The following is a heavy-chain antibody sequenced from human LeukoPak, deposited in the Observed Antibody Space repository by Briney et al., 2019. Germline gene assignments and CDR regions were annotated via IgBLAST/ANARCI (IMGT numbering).Heavy chain of an antibody. Sequence: GGSLRLSCAASGFTFSSYAMHWVRQAPGKGLEWVAVISYDGSNKYYADSVKGRFTISRDNSKNTLYLQMNSLRAEDTAVYYCAREGSSGVYYYYYYGMDVWGQGTTVTVSS. J-gene: IGHJ6*02. CDR3: AREGSSGVYYYYYYGMDV. D-gene: IGHD6-19*01. V-gene: IGHV3-30-3*01. CDR2: ISYDGSNK. CDR1: GFTFSSYA.